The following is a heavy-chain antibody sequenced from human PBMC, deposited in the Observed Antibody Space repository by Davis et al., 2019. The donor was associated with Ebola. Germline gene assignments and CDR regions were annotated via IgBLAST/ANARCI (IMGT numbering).Heavy chain of an antibody. Sequence: GESLKISCAASGFTFSSYWMSWVRQAPGKGLEWVANIKQDGSEKYYVDSVKGRFTISRDNSKNTLYLQMNSLRAEDTAVYYCVGLRFDYWGQGTLVTVSS. CDR3: VGLRFDY. J-gene: IGHJ4*02. D-gene: IGHD3-16*01. V-gene: IGHV3-7*01. CDR1: GFTFSSYW. CDR2: IKQDGSEK.